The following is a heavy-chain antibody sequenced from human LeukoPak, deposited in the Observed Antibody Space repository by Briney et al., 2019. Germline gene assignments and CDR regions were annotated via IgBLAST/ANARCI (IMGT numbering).Heavy chain of an antibody. CDR3: ARAVSVGDTAIVL. V-gene: IGHV1-69*05. CDR2: IIPIFGTA. J-gene: IGHJ4*02. CDR1: GGTFSSYA. D-gene: IGHD5-18*01. Sequence: SAKVSCKXSGGTFSSYAISWVRQAPGQGLEWMGRIIPIFGTANYAQKFQGRVTITTDESTSTAYMELSSLRSEDTAVYYCARAVSVGDTAIVLWGQGTLVTVSS.